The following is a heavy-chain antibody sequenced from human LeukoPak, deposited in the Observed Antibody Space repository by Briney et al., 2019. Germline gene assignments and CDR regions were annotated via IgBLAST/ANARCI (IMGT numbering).Heavy chain of an antibody. CDR2: IYYSGST. D-gene: IGHD5-18*01. CDR3: ARRDNTAMVPKGATWFDP. Sequence: SETLSLTCTVSGGSISSSSYYWGWIRQPPGKGLEWIGSIYYSGSTYYNPSLKSRVTISVDTSKNQFSLKLSSVTAADTAVYYCARRDNTAMVPKGATWFDPWGQGTLVTVSS. V-gene: IGHV4-39*07. CDR1: GGSISSSSYY. J-gene: IGHJ5*02.